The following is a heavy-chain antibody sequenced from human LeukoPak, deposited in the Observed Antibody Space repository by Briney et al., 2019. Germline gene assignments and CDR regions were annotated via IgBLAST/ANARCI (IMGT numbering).Heavy chain of an antibody. J-gene: IGHJ4*02. V-gene: IGHV3-15*01. CDR1: GFTFSNAW. Sequence: GGSLRLSCAASGFTFSNAWMSWVRQAPGKGLEWVGRIKSKTDGGTTDYAAPVKGRFTISRDESKNTLYLQMNSLKTEDTAVYYCTTGESTMIVVASRDPDYWGQGTLVTVSS. CDR3: TTGESTMIVVASRDPDY. CDR2: IKSKTDGGTT. D-gene: IGHD3-22*01.